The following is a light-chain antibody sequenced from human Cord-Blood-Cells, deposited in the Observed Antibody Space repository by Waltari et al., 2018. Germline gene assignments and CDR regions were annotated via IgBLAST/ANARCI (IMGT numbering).Light chain of an antibody. CDR1: QSVSSN. J-gene: IGKJ2*01. V-gene: IGKV3-15*01. CDR3: QQYNNWPGT. Sequence: EIVMTQSPATLSVSPGERATLSCRASQSVSSNLAWDQQKPGQAPRLIIYGASTRATGIPARFSGSGSGTEFTLTISSLQSEDFAVYYCQQYNNWPGTFGQGTKLEIK. CDR2: GAS.